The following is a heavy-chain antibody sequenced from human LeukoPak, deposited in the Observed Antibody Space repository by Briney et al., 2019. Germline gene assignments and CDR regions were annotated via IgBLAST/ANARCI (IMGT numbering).Heavy chain of an antibody. J-gene: IGHJ4*02. CDR1: GFXFSSYA. V-gene: IGHV3-23*01. Sequence: GGSLRLSCGASGFXFSSYAMTWVRQTPEKGLQWVSAISGVGGNTYYADSVKGRCTISRDNSKNTLYLQLNSLRAEDTAIYYCAKQRQLIRGGVDYWGQGTQVTVSS. D-gene: IGHD6-13*01. CDR2: ISGVGGNT. CDR3: AKQRQLIRGGVDY.